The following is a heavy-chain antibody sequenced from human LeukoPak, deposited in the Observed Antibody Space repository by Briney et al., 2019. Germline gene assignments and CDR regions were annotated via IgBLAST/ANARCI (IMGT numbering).Heavy chain of an antibody. D-gene: IGHD1-26*01. Sequence: SQTLSLTCAVAGGSISSGGYSWSWIRQPPGKGLEWIGYIYHSGSTYYNPSLKSRVTISVDRSKNQFSLKLSSVTAADTAVYYCARLLRRLGYFDYWGQGTLVTVSS. CDR1: GGSISSGGYS. CDR2: IYHSGST. V-gene: IGHV4-30-2*01. CDR3: ARLLRRLGYFDY. J-gene: IGHJ4*02.